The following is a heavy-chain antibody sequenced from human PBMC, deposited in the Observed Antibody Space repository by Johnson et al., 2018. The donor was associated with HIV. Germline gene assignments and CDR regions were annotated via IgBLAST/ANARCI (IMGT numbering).Heavy chain of an antibody. CDR2: ISYDGSNK. V-gene: IGHV3-30*03. Sequence: QVQLVESGRGVVQPGRSLRLSCAASGFTFSSYGMHWVRQAPGKGLEWVALISYDGSNKYDADSVKGRFTISRDNSKNTLYLQMNSLRAEDTAVYYCARGREGGNYQGGAFDIWGQGTMVTVSS. D-gene: IGHD1-26*01. CDR3: ARGREGGNYQGGAFDI. J-gene: IGHJ3*02. CDR1: GFTFSSYG.